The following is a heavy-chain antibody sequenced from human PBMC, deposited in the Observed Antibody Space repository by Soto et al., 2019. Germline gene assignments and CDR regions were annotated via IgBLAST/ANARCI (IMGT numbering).Heavy chain of an antibody. CDR1: GDSVSSNSAA. Sequence: TLSLTCAISGDSVSSNSAAWNWIRQSPSRGLEWLGRTYYRSKWYNDYAVSGKSRITINPDTSKNQFSLQLNSVTPEDTAMDYCARDPTLNGGHRDAFDIWGQGTMVTVSS. CDR3: ARDPTLNGGHRDAFDI. CDR2: TYYRSKWYN. V-gene: IGHV6-1*01. D-gene: IGHD7-27*01. J-gene: IGHJ3*02.